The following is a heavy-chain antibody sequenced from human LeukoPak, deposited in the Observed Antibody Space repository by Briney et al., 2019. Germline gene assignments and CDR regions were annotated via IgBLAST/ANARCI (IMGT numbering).Heavy chain of an antibody. V-gene: IGHV3-21*01. CDR1: GFTFSSYS. J-gene: IGHJ4*02. CDR2: ISSSSDYI. Sequence: GGSLRLSCAASGFTFSSYSMNWVRQAPGKGLEWVSSISSSSDYIFYADSLKGRFTISRDNAKNSLYLQMNSLRAEDTAVYYCARVGRSGGVFDSWGQGTLVTVSS. CDR3: ARVGRSGGVFDS. D-gene: IGHD3-10*01.